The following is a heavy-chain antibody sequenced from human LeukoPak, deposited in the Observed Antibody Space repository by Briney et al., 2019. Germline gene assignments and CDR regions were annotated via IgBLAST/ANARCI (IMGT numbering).Heavy chain of an antibody. J-gene: IGHJ3*02. CDR2: IYYSGST. V-gene: IGHV4-59*03. CDR3: AIPTVVTPFAFDI. CDR1: GGSISSYY. Sequence: SETLSLTCTVSGGSISSYYWSWIRQPPGKGLEWIGYIYYSGSTNYNPSLKSRVTISVDTSKNQFSLKLSSVTAADTAVYYCAIPTVVTPFAFDIWGQGTMVTVPS. D-gene: IGHD4-23*01.